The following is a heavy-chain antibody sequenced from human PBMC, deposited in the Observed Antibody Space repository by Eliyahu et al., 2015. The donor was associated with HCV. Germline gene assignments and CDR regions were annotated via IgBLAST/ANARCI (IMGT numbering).Heavy chain of an antibody. CDR1: FSSYG. J-gene: IGHJ4*02. CDR2: MSGTGGRT. V-gene: IGHV3-23*01. D-gene: IGHD3-10*01. Sequence: FSSYGMGWVRQAPGTGLEWVSIMSGTGGRTYYTDSVKGRFTISRDNPKNTVYLQMNSLRAEDTAVYYCAQGKPFDYRGQGILVTVSS. CDR3: AQGKPFDY.